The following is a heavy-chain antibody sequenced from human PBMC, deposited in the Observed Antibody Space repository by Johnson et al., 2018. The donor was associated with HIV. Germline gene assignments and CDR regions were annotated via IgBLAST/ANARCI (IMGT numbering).Heavy chain of an antibody. J-gene: IGHJ3*01. CDR1: GFTVSSNY. Sequence: QVQLVESGGGLVQPGGSLRLSCAASGFTVSSNYMSWVRQAPGKGLEWVAVISYDGSNKFYTDSVKGRFTFSRDNSKNTVYLQMNSLRVDDTALYYCARAPKQGVRDFAGGAFDVWGQGTMVTVSS. CDR3: ARAPKQGVRDFAGGAFDV. V-gene: IGHV3-30*03. D-gene: IGHD2-21*02. CDR2: ISYDGSNK.